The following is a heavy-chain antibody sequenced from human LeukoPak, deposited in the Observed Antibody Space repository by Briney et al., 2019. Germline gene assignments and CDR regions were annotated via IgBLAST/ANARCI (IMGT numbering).Heavy chain of an antibody. CDR1: GFTFSTSW. Sequence: PGGSLTLSCAASGFTFSTSWMHWVRQAPGKGLVWVSRIHNDGGDTNYADSVEGRFIISRDNAKNMLYLQMNSLRDEDTAVYYCASTARQSYFDYWGQGILVTVSS. CDR2: IHNDGGDT. V-gene: IGHV3-74*01. CDR3: ASTARQSYFDY. J-gene: IGHJ4*02.